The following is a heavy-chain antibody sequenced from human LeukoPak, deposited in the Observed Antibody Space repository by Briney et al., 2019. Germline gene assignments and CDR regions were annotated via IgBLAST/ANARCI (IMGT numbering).Heavy chain of an antibody. V-gene: IGHV3-30*18. Sequence: PGGSLRLSCAASGFTFSSYGMHWVRQAPGKGLEWVAVISYDGSNKYYADSVKGRFTISRDNSKNTLYLQMNSLRAEDTAVYYCAKDRGSYRSYYFDYWGQGTLVTVSS. CDR3: AKDRGSYRSYYFDY. CDR1: GFTFSSYG. D-gene: IGHD3-16*02. J-gene: IGHJ4*02. CDR2: ISYDGSNK.